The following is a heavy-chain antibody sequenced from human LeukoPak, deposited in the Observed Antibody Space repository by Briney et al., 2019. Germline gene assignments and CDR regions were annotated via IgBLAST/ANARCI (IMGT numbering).Heavy chain of an antibody. J-gene: IGHJ4*02. CDR1: GFTFRSYV. D-gene: IGHD1-1*01. CDR2: ISGSGERP. CDR3: AKLVDWNYFDY. V-gene: IGHV3-23*01. Sequence: GGSQRLSCVASGFTFRSYVMSWVRQAPGKGLEWVSAISGSGERPSYADSVKGRATISRDKSKNTLYLQMSSLRAEDTAVYYCAKLVDWNYFDYWGQGTLVTRSS.